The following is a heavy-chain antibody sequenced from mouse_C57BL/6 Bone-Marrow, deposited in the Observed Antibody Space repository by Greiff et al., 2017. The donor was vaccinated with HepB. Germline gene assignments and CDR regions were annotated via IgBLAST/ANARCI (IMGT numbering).Heavy chain of an antibody. CDR1: GYTFTSYW. CDR3: ARRTAQAYYFDY. D-gene: IGHD3-2*02. CDR2: INPSNGGT. J-gene: IGHJ2*01. Sequence: QVQLQQSGTELVKPGASVKLSCKASGYTFTSYWMHWVKQRPGQGLEWIGNINPSNGGTNYNEKFKSKATLTVDKSSSTAYMQLSSLTSEDSAVYDCARRTAQAYYFDYWGQGTTLTVSS. V-gene: IGHV1-53*01.